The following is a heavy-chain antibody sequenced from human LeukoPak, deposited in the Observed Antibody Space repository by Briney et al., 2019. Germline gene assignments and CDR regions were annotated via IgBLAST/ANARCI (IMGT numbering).Heavy chain of an antibody. CDR3: ARDFMVRGVIGGMDV. V-gene: IGHV4-39*02. CDR1: GGSISSSSYY. J-gene: IGHJ6*02. CDR2: IYHSGST. D-gene: IGHD3-10*01. Sequence: KPSETLSLTCTVSGGSISSSSYYWGWIRQPPGKGLEWIGNIYHSGSTYYNPSLKSRVTISVDTSKNQFSLKLSSVTAADTAVYYCARDFMVRGVIGGMDVWGQGTTVTVSS.